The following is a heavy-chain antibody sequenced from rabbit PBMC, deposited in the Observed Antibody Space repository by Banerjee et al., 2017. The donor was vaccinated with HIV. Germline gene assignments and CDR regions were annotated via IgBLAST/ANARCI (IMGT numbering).Heavy chain of an antibody. J-gene: IGHJ4*01. V-gene: IGHV1S43*01. CDR3: ARGDTGSRHAPLNL. CDR2: IYTDSDGT. D-gene: IGHD1-1*01. Sequence: QEQLVESGGGLVQPEGSLTLTCTASGFSFSTTYYMCWVRQAPGKGLELIACIYTDSDGTWYASWVNGRLTITRSTSLNTVTLQMTSLTAADTATYFCARGDTGSRHAPLNLWGPGTLVTVS. CDR1: GFSFSTTYY.